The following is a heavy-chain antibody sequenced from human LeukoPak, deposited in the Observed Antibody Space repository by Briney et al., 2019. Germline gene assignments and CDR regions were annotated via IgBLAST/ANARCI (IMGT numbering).Heavy chain of an antibody. D-gene: IGHD5-12*01. V-gene: IGHV1-58*02. CDR1: GFTFTSSA. CDR3: AADYPWEGGYVN. J-gene: IGHJ4*02. CDR2: IVVGSGNT. Sequence: SVKVSCKASGFTFTSSAMQWVRQARGQRLEWMGWIVVGSGNTNYAQKFQERVTITRDMSTSTAYMELSSLRSEDTAVYYCAADYPWEGGYVNWGQGTLVTVSS.